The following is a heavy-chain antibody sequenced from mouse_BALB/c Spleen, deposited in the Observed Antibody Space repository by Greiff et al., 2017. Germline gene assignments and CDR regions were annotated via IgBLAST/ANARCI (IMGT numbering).Heavy chain of an antibody. J-gene: IGHJ2*01. CDR2: IDPENGDT. CDR3: LLRRPPFDY. D-gene: IGHD1-1*01. CDR1: GFNIKDYY. Sequence: VQLQQSGAELVRSGASVKLSCTASGFNIKDYYMHWVKQRPEQGLEWIGWIDPENGDTEYAPKFQGKATMTADTSSNTAYLQLSSLTSEDTAVYYCLLRRPPFDYWGQGTTLTVSS. V-gene: IGHV14-4*02.